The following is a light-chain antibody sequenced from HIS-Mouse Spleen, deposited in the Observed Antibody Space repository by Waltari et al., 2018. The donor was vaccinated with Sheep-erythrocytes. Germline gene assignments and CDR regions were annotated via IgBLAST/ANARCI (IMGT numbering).Light chain of an antibody. CDR3: CSYAGSYNHV. Sequence: QSALTQPASVSGSPGQSITISCTGTSSDVGGYNYVSSYQQHPGKAPKLMIYDVSKRPSGVPDRFSGSKSGNTASLTFSGLQAEDEADYYCCSYAGSYNHVFATGTKVTVL. J-gene: IGLJ1*01. V-gene: IGLV2-11*01. CDR2: DVS. CDR1: SSDVGGYNY.